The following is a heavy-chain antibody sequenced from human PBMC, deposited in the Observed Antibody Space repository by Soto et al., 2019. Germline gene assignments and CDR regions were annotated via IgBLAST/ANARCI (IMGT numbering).Heavy chain of an antibody. CDR2: IKSKTAGGTT. CDR3: TTYRFYSPVDS. D-gene: IGHD4-4*01. Sequence: EVQLVESGGGLVKPGGSLRLSCSASGFTFSNAWMSWVRQAPGKGLEWVCRIKSKTAGGTTDYDAPVKGRFVISRDDSKNTLYLQMNSLKTEETALYYCTTYRFYSPVDSWCQGTLVTVSS. V-gene: IGHV3-15*01. J-gene: IGHJ4*02. CDR1: GFTFSNAW.